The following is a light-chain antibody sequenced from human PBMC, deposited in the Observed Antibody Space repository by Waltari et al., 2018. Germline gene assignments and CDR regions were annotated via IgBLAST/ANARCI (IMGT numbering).Light chain of an antibody. Sequence: DIVMTQSPDSLAVSLGERATINCKSSQSVLYSSANKSYLNWYQQKPGQPPKLLIYWASTRESGVPDRISGAGSGTDFTLTISSLQSEDVAVYYCQQYYSTPLTFGPGTKLDIK. J-gene: IGKJ3*01. CDR2: WAS. CDR1: QSVLYSSANKSY. V-gene: IGKV4-1*01. CDR3: QQYYSTPLT.